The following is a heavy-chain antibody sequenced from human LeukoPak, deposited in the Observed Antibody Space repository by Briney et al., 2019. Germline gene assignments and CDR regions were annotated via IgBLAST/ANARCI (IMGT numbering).Heavy chain of an antibody. D-gene: IGHD3-10*02. CDR1: RFTFNTYW. CDR3: AELGITMIGGV. V-gene: IGHV3-74*01. CDR2: IDSDGNST. Sequence: PGGSLRLSCAASRFTFNTYWMHWVRQAPGKGLVWVSRIDSDGNSTAYADSVKGRFTISRDNAKNTLYLQMNSLRAEDTAVYYCAELGITMIGGVWGKGTTVTISS. J-gene: IGHJ6*04.